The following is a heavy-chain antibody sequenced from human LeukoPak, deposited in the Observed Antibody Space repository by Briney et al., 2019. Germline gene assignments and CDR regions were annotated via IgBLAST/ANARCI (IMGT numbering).Heavy chain of an antibody. CDR1: GFTFSSYE. Sequence: GGSLRLSCAASGFTFSSYEMNWVRQAPGKGLEWVSYISSSGSTIYYADSVKGRFTISRDNAKNSLYLQMNSLRAEDTAVYYCASVPGRRLADAFDIWGQGTMVTVSS. J-gene: IGHJ3*02. V-gene: IGHV3-48*03. CDR2: ISSSGSTI. CDR3: ASVPGRRLADAFDI. D-gene: IGHD1-14*01.